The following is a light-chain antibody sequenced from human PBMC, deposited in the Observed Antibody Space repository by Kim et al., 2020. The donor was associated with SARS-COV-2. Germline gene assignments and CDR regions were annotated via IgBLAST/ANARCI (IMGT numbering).Light chain of an antibody. CDR2: GNS. CDR3: QSYDSSLSGVV. J-gene: IGLJ2*01. CDR1: SSNIGAGYD. V-gene: IGLV1-40*01. Sequence: RGTISCTGGSSNIGAGYDVHWYRQLPGTAPKLLIYGNSNRPSGVPDRFSGSKSGTSASLAITGLQAEDEADYYCQSYDSSLSGVVFGGGTKLTVL.